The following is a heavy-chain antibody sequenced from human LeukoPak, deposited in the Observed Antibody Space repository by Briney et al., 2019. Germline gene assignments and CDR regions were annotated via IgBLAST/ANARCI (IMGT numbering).Heavy chain of an antibody. D-gene: IGHD3-22*01. CDR3: ARAREEFYDNNVHYYARGILAFDY. J-gene: IGHJ4*02. CDR2: NAWDEDE. V-gene: IGHV2-70*11. Sequence: ESGPSRLTATQTHTLTCTFSGISLDRLGVSVRCICQPSTKGRVRHARNAWDEDEYYSTSLKSRLTISKDTSKTQVVLTMANMDAVDTATYYCARAREEFYDNNVHYYARGILAFDYWGQGTLVTLSS. CDR1: GISLDRLGVS.